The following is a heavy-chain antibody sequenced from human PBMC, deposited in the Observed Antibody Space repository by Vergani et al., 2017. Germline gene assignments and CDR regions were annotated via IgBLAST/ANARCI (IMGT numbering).Heavy chain of an antibody. CDR3: ARARVTFVVVIFYFDY. CDR2: ISSSSSYI. CDR1: GFTFSSYS. Sequence: EVQLVESGGGLVKPGGSLRLSCAASGFTFSSYSMNWVRQAPGKGLEWVSSISSSSSYIYYADSVKGRFTISRDNAKNSLYLQMNSLRAEDTAVYYCARARVTFVVVIFYFDYWGQGTLVTVSS. V-gene: IGHV3-21*01. J-gene: IGHJ4*02. D-gene: IGHD3-3*01.